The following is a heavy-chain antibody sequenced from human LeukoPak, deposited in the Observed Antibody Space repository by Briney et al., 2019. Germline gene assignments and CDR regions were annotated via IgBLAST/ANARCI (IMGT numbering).Heavy chain of an antibody. Sequence: GGSLRLSCAATGFTFSSYEMNWVRQAPGKGLEWVSYISSSGTTIYYADSVKGRFTISRDNAKNSLYLQMNSLRAEDTAVYYCARPDGDYYYGSGSYFHYWGQGTLVTVSS. CDR3: ARPDGDYYYGSGSYFHY. J-gene: IGHJ4*02. V-gene: IGHV3-48*03. CDR2: ISSSGTTI. D-gene: IGHD3-10*01. CDR1: GFTFSSYE.